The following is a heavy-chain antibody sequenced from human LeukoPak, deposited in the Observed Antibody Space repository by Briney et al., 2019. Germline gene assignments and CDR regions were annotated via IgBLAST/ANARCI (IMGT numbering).Heavy chain of an antibody. CDR1: GGTFSSYA. CDR2: ISAYNGNT. J-gene: IGHJ4*02. V-gene: IGHV1-18*01. Sequence: ASVTVSCKASGGTFSSYAISWVRQAPGQGLEWMGWISAYNGNTHYAQKLQGRVTMTTDTSTSTVYMELRSLRSDDTAVYYCATASPPRRNYDRRRYYSYYFDYWGQGTLVTVSS. D-gene: IGHD3-22*01. CDR3: ATASPPRRNYDRRRYYSYYFDY.